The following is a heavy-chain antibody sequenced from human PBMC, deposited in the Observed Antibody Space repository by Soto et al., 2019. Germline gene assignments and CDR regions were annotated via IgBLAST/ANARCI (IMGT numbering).Heavy chain of an antibody. V-gene: IGHV4-39*07. CDR1: GGYISSGGYY. Sequence: PSETLCLTCTVSGGYISSGGYYWGWIRQPPGKGLEWIGSIYYSGSTYYNPSLKSRVTISVDRSKNQFSLKLSSVTAADTAVYYCASSHAGAHITAAVHWGQGTLVTVSS. CDR3: ASSHAGAHITAAVH. CDR2: IYYSGST. D-gene: IGHD6-13*01. J-gene: IGHJ4*02.